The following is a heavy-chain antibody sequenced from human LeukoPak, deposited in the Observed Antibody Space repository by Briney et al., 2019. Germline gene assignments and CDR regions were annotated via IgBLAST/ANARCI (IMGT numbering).Heavy chain of an antibody. CDR3: VSFYETY. Sequence: GGSLRLSCVASGFPFSSYWMTWVRQAPGKGLVWVSHINSDGGWTGYADSVKGRFTISKDNAKNTVYLQMNNLRAEDTAVYYCVSFYETYWGRGTLVTVSS. J-gene: IGHJ4*02. CDR2: INSDGGWT. CDR1: GFPFSSYW. V-gene: IGHV3-74*01. D-gene: IGHD2-2*01.